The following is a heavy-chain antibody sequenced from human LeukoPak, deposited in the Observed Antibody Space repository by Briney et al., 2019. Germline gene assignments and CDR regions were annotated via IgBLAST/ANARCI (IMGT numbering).Heavy chain of an antibody. Sequence: PSETLSLTCSVSGGSIRSSNSFWGWIRQPPGERLEWIGYTYYSGSTNYNPSLKSRVTMSVDTSKNQFSLKLSSVTAADTAVYYCARGGNCSGGTCYSDRGWFDPWGQGTRVTVSS. V-gene: IGHV4-61*05. CDR2: TYYSGST. CDR3: ARGGNCSGGTCYSDRGWFDP. J-gene: IGHJ5*02. CDR1: GGSIRSSNSF. D-gene: IGHD2-15*01.